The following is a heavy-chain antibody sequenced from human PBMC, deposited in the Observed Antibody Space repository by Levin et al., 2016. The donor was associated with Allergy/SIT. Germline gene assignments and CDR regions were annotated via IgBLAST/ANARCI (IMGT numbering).Heavy chain of an antibody. D-gene: IGHD2-2*01. CDR2: IYYSGSA. CDR1: GGSISSYY. J-gene: IGHJ5*02. V-gene: IGHV4-59*08. Sequence: SETLSLTCTVSGGSISSYYWNWIRQPPGKGLEWIGYIYYSGSANYNPSLKSRVTITVDTSKNHFSLKLSSVTAADTAVYYCARRMHVPGASYNWFDPWGQGTLVTVSS. CDR3: ARRMHVPGASYNWFDP.